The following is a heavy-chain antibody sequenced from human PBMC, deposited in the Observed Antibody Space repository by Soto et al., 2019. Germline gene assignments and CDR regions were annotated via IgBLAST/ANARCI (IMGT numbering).Heavy chain of an antibody. D-gene: IGHD7-27*01. Sequence: SETLSLTCSVSGGSISSSIYYWGWIRQPPGKGLEWIGSIYYSGSTYYKPSLKSRVTISVDTSKNHFSLKLSSVTAADTAVYYCARLENWVKFFDYWGQGTLVTVSS. CDR2: IYYSGST. CDR3: ARLENWVKFFDY. CDR1: GGSISSSIYY. V-gene: IGHV4-39*01. J-gene: IGHJ4*02.